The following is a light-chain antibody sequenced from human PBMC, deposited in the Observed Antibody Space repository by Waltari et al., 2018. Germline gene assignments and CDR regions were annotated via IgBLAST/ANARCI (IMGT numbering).Light chain of an antibody. CDR3: SSYGGSKV. CDR2: EVN. J-gene: IGLJ3*02. V-gene: IGLV2-8*01. Sequence: QSVLTQPPSASGSPGQSVTISCTGTSSDVGGNNYVSWYQQHPGKVPKLIVYEVNKRPPGVPDRFSGSKSGNTASLTVSGLQAEDEADYYCSSYGGSKVFGGGTKLTVL. CDR1: SSDVGGNNY.